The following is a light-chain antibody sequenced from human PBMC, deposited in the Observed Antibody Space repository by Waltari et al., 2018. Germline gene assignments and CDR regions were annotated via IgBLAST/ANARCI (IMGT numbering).Light chain of an antibody. V-gene: IGLV5-45*03. CDR2: YKSDSDKHET. J-gene: IGLJ2*01. CDR1: SDINVANYR. Sequence: QAVLTQPSSLSASPGASASLTCTLRSDINVANYRIYWYQQKPGSPPQYLLNYKSDSDKHETQLCSGLPSLFSGSKDASANAGILLISGLQSEDEADYFCQSFDNMLSGGVVFGGGTKLAVL. CDR3: QSFDNMLSGGVV.